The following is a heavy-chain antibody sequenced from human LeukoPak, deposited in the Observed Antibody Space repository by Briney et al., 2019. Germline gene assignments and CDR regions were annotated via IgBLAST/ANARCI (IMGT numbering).Heavy chain of an antibody. V-gene: IGHV3-30*03. CDR1: GLMFSCYG. CDR3: ARDGYYDGTGYYPYYYYGMDV. CDR2: ISSDGKMK. J-gene: IGHJ6*02. Sequence: PGGSLRLSCAASGLMFSCYGMHWVRQARGKGLEWVAIISSDGKMKYYADSVKGRFTIFRDNSENTLSLQLHSLRVEDTAIYYCARDGYYDGTGYYPYYYYGMDVWGQGTTVTVSS. D-gene: IGHD3-22*01.